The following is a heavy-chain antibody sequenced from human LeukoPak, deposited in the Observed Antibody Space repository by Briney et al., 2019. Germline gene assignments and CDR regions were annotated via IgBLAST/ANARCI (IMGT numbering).Heavy chain of an antibody. D-gene: IGHD1-26*01. CDR3: TRDWGEVGAPFDY. V-gene: IGHV3-49*04. CDR2: IRSKAYGGTT. Sequence: SGGSLRLSCAASGFTFSSYAMSWVRQIPGKGLEWVGFIRSKAYGGTTEYAASVKGRFTISRDDSKSIAYLQMNSLKTEDTAVYYCTRDWGEVGAPFDYWGQGTLVTVSS. J-gene: IGHJ4*02. CDR1: GFTFSSYA.